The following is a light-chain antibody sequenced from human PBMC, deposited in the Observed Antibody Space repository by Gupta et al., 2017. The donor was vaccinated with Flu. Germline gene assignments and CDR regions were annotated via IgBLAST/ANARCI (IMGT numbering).Light chain of an antibody. Sequence: EIVLTQSPATLSLSPGERATLSCRASQSVNRYLTWYQQKPGQAPRLLIYDASKRATGIPARFSGSGDGTDFTLTISSREPEDFAVYYCQQRTNGPPVYTFGQGTKLEIK. J-gene: IGKJ2*01. CDR1: QSVNRY. CDR2: DAS. V-gene: IGKV3-11*01. CDR3: QQRTNGPPVYT.